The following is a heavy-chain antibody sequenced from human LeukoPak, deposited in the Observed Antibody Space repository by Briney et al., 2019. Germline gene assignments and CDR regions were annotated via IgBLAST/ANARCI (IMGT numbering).Heavy chain of an antibody. V-gene: IGHV3-11*01. Sequence: GGSLRLSCAASGFTFSDYYMSWIRQAPGKGLEWVSYISSSGSTIYYADSVKGRFTISRDNAKNSLYLQMNSLRAEDKAVYYCARVIAVAGISRWFDPWGQGTLVTVSS. CDR1: GFTFSDYY. CDR3: ARVIAVAGISRWFDP. J-gene: IGHJ5*02. CDR2: ISSSGSTI. D-gene: IGHD6-19*01.